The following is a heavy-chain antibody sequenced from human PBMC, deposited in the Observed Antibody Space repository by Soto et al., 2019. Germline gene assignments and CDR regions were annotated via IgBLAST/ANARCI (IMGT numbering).Heavy chain of an antibody. D-gene: IGHD2-2*01. CDR1: GFTFSIYR. CDR2: INPRDSDS. V-gene: IGHV5-51*01. Sequence: GESLKISCKGFGFTFSIYRIGWVRQMPGKGLEWMGVINPRDSDSRYSPSFQGQVTVSADESITTAYLQWSSVKASDTATYYCARQGRYATGWIPDFWGQGTLVTVSS. J-gene: IGHJ4*02. CDR3: ARQGRYATGWIPDF.